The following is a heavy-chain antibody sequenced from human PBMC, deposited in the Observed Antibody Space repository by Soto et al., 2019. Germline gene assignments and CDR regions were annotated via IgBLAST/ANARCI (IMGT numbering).Heavy chain of an antibody. V-gene: IGHV3-30*18. CDR2: ISYDGSNK. CDR3: AKERRPNYYYGMDV. CDR1: GFTFSSYG. D-gene: IGHD6-25*01. J-gene: IGHJ6*02. Sequence: QVQLVESGGGVVQPGRSLRLSCAASGFTFSSYGMHWVRQAPGKGLEWVAVISYDGSNKYYADSVKGRFTISRDNSKYTLYLQMNSLRAEDTAVYYCAKERRPNYYYGMDVWGQGTTVTVSS.